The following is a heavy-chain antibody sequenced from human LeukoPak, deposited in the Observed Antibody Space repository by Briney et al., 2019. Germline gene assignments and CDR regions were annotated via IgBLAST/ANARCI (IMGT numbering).Heavy chain of an antibody. J-gene: IGHJ4*02. CDR3: ATQRPQYCSSTSCYTY. CDR2: TWYDGSNK. V-gene: IGHV3-33*03. D-gene: IGHD2-2*02. CDR1: GFTFSSYG. Sequence: TGGSLRLSCAASGFTFSSYGMHWVRQAPGKGLEWVALTWYDGSNKSYGDSVKGRFTISRDNAKNSLYLQMNSLRAEDTAVYYCATQRPQYCSSTSCYTYWGQGTLVTVSS.